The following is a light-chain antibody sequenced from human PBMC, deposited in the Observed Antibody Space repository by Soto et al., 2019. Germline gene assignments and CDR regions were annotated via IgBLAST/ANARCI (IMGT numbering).Light chain of an antibody. J-gene: IGKJ2*01. Sequence: EVVMTQSPLSLPVTLGQPASISCRSSQSLAYIDGNTYLSWFQQRPGQSPRRLIYKVSKRESGVPDRLSVSASVTDFTRKISRVEAEDVGVYYCMQGTHWPPYTFGQGTKLEIK. V-gene: IGKV2-30*01. CDR1: QSLAYIDGNTY. CDR2: KVS. CDR3: MQGTHWPPYT.